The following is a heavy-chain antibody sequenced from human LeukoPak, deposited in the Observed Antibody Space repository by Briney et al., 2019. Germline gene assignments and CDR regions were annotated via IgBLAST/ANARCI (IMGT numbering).Heavy chain of an antibody. Sequence: SETLSLTCTVSGGSISSSSYYWGWIRQPPGKGLEWIGSIYYSGSTYYNPSFKSRVTISVDTSKNQFSLKLSSVTAADTAVYYCAREGGTIDYWGQGTLVTVSS. CDR3: AREGGTIDY. J-gene: IGHJ4*02. V-gene: IGHV4-39*07. CDR1: GGSISSSSYY. CDR2: IYYSGST. D-gene: IGHD1-1*01.